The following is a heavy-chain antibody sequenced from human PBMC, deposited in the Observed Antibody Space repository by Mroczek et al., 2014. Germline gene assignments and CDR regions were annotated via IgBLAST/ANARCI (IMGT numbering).Heavy chain of an antibody. Sequence: EVQLLESGGGLVQPGRSLRLSCAASGFTFDDYAMHWVRQAPGKGLEWVSGISWNSGSIGYADSVKGRFTISRDNAKNSLYLQMNSLRAEDTALYYCAKDMGEXTAMVDLGYCSGGSCYSDYYYGMDVWG. D-gene: IGHD2-15*01. CDR3: AKDMGEXTAMVDLGYCSGGSCYSDYYYGMDV. CDR2: ISWNSGSI. V-gene: IGHV3-9*01. J-gene: IGHJ6*01. CDR1: GFTFDDYA.